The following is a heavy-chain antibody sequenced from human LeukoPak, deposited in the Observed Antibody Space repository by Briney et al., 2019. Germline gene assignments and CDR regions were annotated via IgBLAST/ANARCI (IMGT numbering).Heavy chain of an antibody. V-gene: IGHV3-30*02. CDR2: IRYDGSNN. CDR1: GFIFSGSS. D-gene: IGHD2-2*01. CDR3: ANGGSDLAWGPRGPYCYGTRCFFEY. Sequence: GGSLRLSCAASGFIFSGSSMHWVRQAPGKGLEWVAFIRYDGSNNYYGDSVKGRFSISRDNSKNTLYLQMNSLRPEDTAVYYCANGGSDLAWGPRGPYCYGTRCFFEYWGQGTLVTVSS. J-gene: IGHJ4*02.